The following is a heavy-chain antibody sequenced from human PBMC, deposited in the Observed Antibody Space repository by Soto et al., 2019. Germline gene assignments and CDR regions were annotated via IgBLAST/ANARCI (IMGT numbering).Heavy chain of an antibody. J-gene: IGHJ4*02. D-gene: IGHD2-15*01. Sequence: QVQLLQSGAEVKKPGASVKVSCRASGYTFASFGISWVRRAPGQGLEWLGWITPDNGDTNYSQKVQGRLTMTTDTSTSTAYLEVRSLRSDDTAVYHCARLAPCSGGDPCYSRPLDYWGQGTLVTVSS. CDR1: GYTFASFG. CDR3: ARLAPCSGGDPCYSRPLDY. CDR2: ITPDNGDT. V-gene: IGHV1-18*01.